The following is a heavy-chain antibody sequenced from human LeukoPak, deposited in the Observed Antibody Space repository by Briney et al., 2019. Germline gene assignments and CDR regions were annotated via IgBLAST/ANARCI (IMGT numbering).Heavy chain of an antibody. V-gene: IGHV3-30-3*01. Sequence: GRSLRLSCAASGFTFSSYAMHWVRQAPGKGLEWVAVISYDGSNKYYADSVKGRFTISRDNSKNTLYLQMNSLRAEDTAVYYCARDLADYGDYDGHYYYYYGMDVWGQGTTVTASS. CDR1: GFTFSSYA. CDR3: ARDLADYGDYDGHYYYYYGMDV. D-gene: IGHD4-17*01. J-gene: IGHJ6*02. CDR2: ISYDGSNK.